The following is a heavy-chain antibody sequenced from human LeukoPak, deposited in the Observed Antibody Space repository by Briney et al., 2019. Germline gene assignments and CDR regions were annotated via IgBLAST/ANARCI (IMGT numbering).Heavy chain of an antibody. D-gene: IGHD2-2*01. J-gene: IGHJ4*02. V-gene: IGHV3-23*01. Sequence: GGSLRLSCAASGFTFSNYAMSWVRQAPGKGLEWVSVISGSGGSTYYADSVKGRFTISRDNSKNTLYLQMNSLRAEDTAVYYCAKDVHLFCSSTSCYSSRFDYWGQGTLVTVSS. CDR2: ISGSGGST. CDR1: GFTFSNYA. CDR3: AKDVHLFCSSTSCYSSRFDY.